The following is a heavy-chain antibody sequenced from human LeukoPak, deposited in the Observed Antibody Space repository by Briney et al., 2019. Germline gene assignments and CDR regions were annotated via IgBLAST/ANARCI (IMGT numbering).Heavy chain of an antibody. CDR3: AKGYSYGRFDY. V-gene: IGHV3-7*03. Sequence: GGSLRLSCAASAFTFSSYWMSWVRQAPGKGLEWVANIKQDGSEKYYVDSVKGRFTISRDNAKNSLYLQMNSLRAEDTAVYYCAKGYSYGRFDYWGREPWSPSPQ. D-gene: IGHD5-18*01. J-gene: IGHJ4*02. CDR1: AFTFSSYW. CDR2: IKQDGSEK.